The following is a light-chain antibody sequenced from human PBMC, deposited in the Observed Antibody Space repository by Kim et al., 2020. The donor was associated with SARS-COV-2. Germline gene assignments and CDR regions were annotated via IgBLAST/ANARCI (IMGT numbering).Light chain of an antibody. Sequence: ASVGDRVTITCLASQGISSYLARYQQKPGKAPKLLIYTASTLQSGVPSRFSGSGSGTEFTLTISSLQPEDFATYYCQQLNSYPWTFGQGTKVDIK. CDR3: QQLNSYPWT. CDR1: QGISSY. CDR2: TAS. J-gene: IGKJ1*01. V-gene: IGKV1-9*01.